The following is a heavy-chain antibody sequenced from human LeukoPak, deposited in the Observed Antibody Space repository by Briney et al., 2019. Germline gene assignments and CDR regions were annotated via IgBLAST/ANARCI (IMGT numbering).Heavy chain of an antibody. CDR2: ITNSGAT. Sequence: GGSLRLSCVVSGLFFNDAWMSWVRQAPGKGLEWVGRITNSGATDYAAPVKGRFSIPRDNSKSTFYLQMNSLETDDTAMYYCTWMATVRTVDIWGQGTLVTVSS. D-gene: IGHD4-17*01. CDR1: GLFFNDAW. J-gene: IGHJ4*02. V-gene: IGHV3-15*01. CDR3: TWMATVRTVDI.